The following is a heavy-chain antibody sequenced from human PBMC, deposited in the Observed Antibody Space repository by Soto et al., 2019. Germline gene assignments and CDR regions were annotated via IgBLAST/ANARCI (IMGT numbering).Heavy chain of an antibody. CDR2: IYYSGST. V-gene: IGHV4-31*03. J-gene: IGHJ4*02. Sequence: ASETLSLTCTVSGGSISSGGYYWSWIRQHPGKGLEWIGYIYYSGSTYYNPSLKSRVTISVDTSKNQFSLKLSSVTAADTAVYYCASTYQLLLPNWGQGTLVTVPS. D-gene: IGHD2-2*01. CDR3: ASTYQLLLPN. CDR1: GGSISSGGYY.